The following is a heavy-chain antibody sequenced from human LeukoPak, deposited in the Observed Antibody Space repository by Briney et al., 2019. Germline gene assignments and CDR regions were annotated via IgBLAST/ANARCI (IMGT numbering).Heavy chain of an antibody. V-gene: IGHV3-23*01. CDR1: GFTFSSYS. Sequence: PGGSLRLSCAASGFTFSSYSMNWVRQAPGKGLEWVSVISRGGDDIYYADSVKGRFTISRDNSKSTLYLQMNGLRAEDTAVYYCAKLSTPTNCRSLDYWGQGTLATVSS. CDR2: ISRGGDDI. D-gene: IGHD2-2*01. J-gene: IGHJ4*02. CDR3: AKLSTPTNCRSLDY.